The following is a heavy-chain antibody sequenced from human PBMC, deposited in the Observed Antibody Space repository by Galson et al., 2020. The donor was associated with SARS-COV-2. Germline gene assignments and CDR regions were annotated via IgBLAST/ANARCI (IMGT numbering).Heavy chain of an antibody. CDR2: IYPGDSDT. CDR3: ASPDYDYVWGSYRWVY. Sequence: GGSLRLSCKGSGYSFTSYWIGWVRQMTGKGPEWMGNIYPGDSDTRYSPSLQGQDTIQADKSNSTAYLQWSSLKASDTAMYYCASPDYDYVWGSYRWVYWGQGTLVTVSS. V-gene: IGHV5-51*01. J-gene: IGHJ4*02. D-gene: IGHD3-16*02. CDR1: GYSFTSYW.